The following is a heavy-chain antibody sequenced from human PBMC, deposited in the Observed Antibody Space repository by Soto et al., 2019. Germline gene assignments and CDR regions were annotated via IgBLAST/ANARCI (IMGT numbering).Heavy chain of an antibody. CDR3: ARDLSSGYDYYYFDY. Sequence: SETLSLTCSVSGYLISSGYYWGCIRQTPGKGLEWLGSIDYSGRTYYNPSLKSRVSTSVDLSKNQFSLNLRSVTAADTAVYFCARDLSSGYDYYYFDYWGQGTLVTVSS. CDR1: GYLISSGYY. D-gene: IGHD3-22*01. J-gene: IGHJ4*02. CDR2: IDYSGRT. V-gene: IGHV4-38-2*02.